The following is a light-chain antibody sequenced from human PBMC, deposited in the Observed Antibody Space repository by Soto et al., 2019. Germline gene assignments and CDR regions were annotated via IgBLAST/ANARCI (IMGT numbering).Light chain of an antibody. Sequence: DIPMTQSPSSLCASXGDRVTITCRASQTIISCLNGYQQIPGTAPKLXXYDASSLQRGAPSRFSGSGSATDFTRTISSLQPEDFATYYRQQTYSTPWTFGQGTRLEIK. J-gene: IGKJ5*01. V-gene: IGKV1-39*01. CDR1: QTIISC. CDR2: DAS. CDR3: QQTYSTPWT.